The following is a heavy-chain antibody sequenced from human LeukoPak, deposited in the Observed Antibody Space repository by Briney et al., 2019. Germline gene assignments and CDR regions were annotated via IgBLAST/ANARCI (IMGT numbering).Heavy chain of an antibody. V-gene: IGHV3-23*01. CDR2: ISGSGGST. Sequence: GGSLRLSCAASGFTFSSYAMSWVRQAPGKGLEWVSAISGSGGSTYYADSVKGRFTISRDNAKNSLYLQMNSLRAEDTAVYYCAREVDTAMVQPYDYWGQGTLVTVSS. CDR1: GFTFSSYA. J-gene: IGHJ4*02. D-gene: IGHD5-18*01. CDR3: AREVDTAMVQPYDY.